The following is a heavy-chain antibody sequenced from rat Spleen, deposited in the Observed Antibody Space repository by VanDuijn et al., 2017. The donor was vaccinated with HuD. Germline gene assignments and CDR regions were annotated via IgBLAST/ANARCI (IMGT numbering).Heavy chain of an antibody. V-gene: IGHV2-30*01. J-gene: IGHJ2*01. CDR1: GFSLTSYN. Sequence: QVQLMESGPGLVQPSETLSLTCTVSGFSLTSYNVHWVRQPTGKGLEWMGVIWTGGSTDYNSALKSRLSISRDTSKSQVFLKMNSLQTEDTATYYCVGDPGTLRTIWGYFDYWGQGVMVTVSS. CDR2: IWTGGST. D-gene: IGHD1-4*01. CDR3: VGDPGTLRTIWGYFDY.